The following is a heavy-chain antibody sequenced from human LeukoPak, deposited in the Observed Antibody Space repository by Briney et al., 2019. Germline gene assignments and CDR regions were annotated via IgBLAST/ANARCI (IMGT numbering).Heavy chain of an antibody. CDR2: ISAYNGNT. Sequence: ASVKVSCKASGYTFTSYGISWVRPAPGQGLEWMGWISAYNGNTNYAQKLQGRVTMTTDTSTSTAYMELRSLRSDDTAVYYCARDSLSTRKVISDYWGQGTLVTVSS. CDR1: GYTFTSYG. CDR3: ARDSLSTRKVISDY. J-gene: IGHJ4*02. D-gene: IGHD2-2*01. V-gene: IGHV1-18*01.